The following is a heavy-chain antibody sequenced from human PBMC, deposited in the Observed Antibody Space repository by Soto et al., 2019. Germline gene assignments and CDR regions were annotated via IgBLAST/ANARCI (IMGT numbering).Heavy chain of an antibody. CDR2: INHSGST. Sequence: SETLSLTCAVYGGSFGGYYWSWIRQPPGKGLEWIGEINHSGSTNYNPSIKSRVNISVDTSKNQFSLKLSSVTAADTAVYYCARRLRPYCSGGSCYGNWLDPWGQGTLVTVS. CDR3: ARRLRPYCSGGSCYGNWLDP. J-gene: IGHJ5*02. V-gene: IGHV4-34*01. CDR1: GGSFGGYY. D-gene: IGHD2-15*01.